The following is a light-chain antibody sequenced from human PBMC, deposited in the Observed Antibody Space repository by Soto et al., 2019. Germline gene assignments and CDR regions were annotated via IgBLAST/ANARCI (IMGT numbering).Light chain of an antibody. CDR2: SNN. CDR1: SSNIGSNT. J-gene: IGLJ2*01. Sequence: QSVLTQPPSASGTPGQRVTISCSGSSSNIGSNTVNWYQQLPGTAPKLLIYSNNQRPSGVPERISGSNSGNTATLTISRVAAGDEADYYCQVWDSISDHVVFGGGTKVTVL. CDR3: QVWDSISDHVV. V-gene: IGLV1-44*01.